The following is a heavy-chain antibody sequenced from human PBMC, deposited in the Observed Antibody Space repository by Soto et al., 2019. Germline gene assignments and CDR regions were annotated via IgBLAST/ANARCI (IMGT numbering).Heavy chain of an antibody. Sequence: PGGSLRLSCAASGFTFSNYAMRWVRQAPGKGLEWVSAISGSGGSTYYADSAKGRFTISRDNSKNTLYLQMNSLRAEDTAVYYCEKEGNLGGYNSDQLYYFDYWGQGALVTVSS. CDR1: GFTFSNYA. J-gene: IGHJ4*02. D-gene: IGHD5-18*01. V-gene: IGHV3-23*01. CDR2: ISGSGGST. CDR3: EKEGNLGGYNSDQLYYFDY.